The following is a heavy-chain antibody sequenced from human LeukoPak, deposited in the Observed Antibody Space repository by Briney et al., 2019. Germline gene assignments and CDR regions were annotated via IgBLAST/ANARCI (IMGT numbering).Heavy chain of an antibody. CDR2: IYYSGST. CDR1: GASISGYY. J-gene: IGHJ6*03. D-gene: IGHD2-2*01. CDR3: ARDRPDCSSTSCYGYYYYYMDV. V-gene: IGHV4-59*01. Sequence: SETLSLTCTVSGASISGYYWSWIRQPPGRGLEWIGYIYYSGSTSYNPSLRSRVTISVDTSNNQFSLKLSSVTAADTAVYYCARDRPDCSSTSCYGYYYYYMDVWGKGTTVTVSS.